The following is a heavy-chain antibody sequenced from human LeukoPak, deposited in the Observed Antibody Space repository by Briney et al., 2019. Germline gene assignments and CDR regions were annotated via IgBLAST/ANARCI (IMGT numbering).Heavy chain of an antibody. D-gene: IGHD6-6*01. Sequence: SETLSLTCAVYGGSFSGYYWSWIRQPPGKGLEWIGEINHSGSTNYNPSLKSRVTISVDTSKNQFSLKLNSVTAADTAVYYCARGSSSLGGGYLDYWGQGTLVTVSS. CDR1: GGSFSGYY. V-gene: IGHV4-34*01. CDR2: INHSGST. CDR3: ARGSSSLGGGYLDY. J-gene: IGHJ4*02.